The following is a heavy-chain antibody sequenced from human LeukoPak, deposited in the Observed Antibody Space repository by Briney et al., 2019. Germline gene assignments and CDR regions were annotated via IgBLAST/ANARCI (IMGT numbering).Heavy chain of an antibody. Sequence: GASVKVSCKASGGTFSSYAISWVRQAPGQGLEWMGGIIPIFGTANYALKFQGRVTITADESTSTAYMELSSLRSEDTAVYYCARDPSPYDSSGLQGLGNDYWGQGTLVTVSS. CDR1: GGTFSSYA. CDR3: ARDPSPYDSSGLQGLGNDY. V-gene: IGHV1-69*13. CDR2: IIPIFGTA. J-gene: IGHJ4*02. D-gene: IGHD3-22*01.